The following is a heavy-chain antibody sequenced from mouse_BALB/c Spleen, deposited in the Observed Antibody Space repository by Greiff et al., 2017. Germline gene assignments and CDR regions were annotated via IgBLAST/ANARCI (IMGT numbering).Heavy chain of an antibody. V-gene: IGHV14-4*02. CDR2: IDPDNGDT. CDR3: NAGGQYYGPAWFAY. CDR1: GFTIKDYY. D-gene: IGHD1-2*01. Sequence: EVQLQESGAELVRPGASVKLSCTASGFTIKDYYMHWVKQRPEQGLEWIGWIDPDNGDTEYAPKFQGKATMTADTSSNTAYMQLSSLTSEDTAVYYGNAGGQYYGPAWFAYWGQGTLVTVSA. J-gene: IGHJ3*01.